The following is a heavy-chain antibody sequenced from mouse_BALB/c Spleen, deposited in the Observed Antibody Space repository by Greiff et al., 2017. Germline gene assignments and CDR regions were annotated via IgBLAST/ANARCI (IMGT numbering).Heavy chain of an antibody. J-gene: IGHJ3*01. Sequence: DVMLVESGGGLVKPGGSLKLSCAASGFTFSSYTMSWVRQTPEKRLEWVATISSGGSYTYYPDSVKGRFTISRDNAKNTLYLQMSSLKSEDTAMYYCTRGEKFITTATGFAYWGQGTLVTVSA. D-gene: IGHD1-2*01. V-gene: IGHV5-6-4*01. CDR3: TRGEKFITTATGFAY. CDR1: GFTFSSYT. CDR2: ISSGGSYT.